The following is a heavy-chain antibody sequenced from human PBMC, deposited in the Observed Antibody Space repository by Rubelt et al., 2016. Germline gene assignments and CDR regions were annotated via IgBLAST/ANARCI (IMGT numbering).Heavy chain of an antibody. CDR2: INHSGST. V-gene: IGHV4-34*01. Sequence: QVQLQQWGAGLLKPSETLSLTCAVYGGSFSGYYWSWIRQPPGKGLEWIGEINHSGSTNYNPSLKSWVTISVDTAKKQFSLKRGSVTAADTAVYYCAGGGYYRFDPWGQGTLVTVSS. CDR3: AGGGYYRFDP. D-gene: IGHD1-26*01. CDR1: GGSFSGYY. J-gene: IGHJ5*02.